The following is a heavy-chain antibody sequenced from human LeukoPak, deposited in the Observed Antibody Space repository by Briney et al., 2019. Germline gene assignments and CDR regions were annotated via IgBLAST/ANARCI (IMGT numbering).Heavy chain of an antibody. V-gene: IGHV3-23*01. CDR3: AKDLARGGYSFGVVIVSDAFDI. D-gene: IGHD3-16*02. J-gene: IGHJ3*02. Sequence: GGSLRLSCAASGFTFSSYAMSWVRQAPGKGLEWVSAISGSGGSTYYADSVKGRFTISRDNSKNTLYLQMNSLRAEDTAVYYCAKDLARGGYSFGVVIVSDAFDIWGQGTMVTVSS. CDR2: ISGSGGST. CDR1: GFTFSSYA.